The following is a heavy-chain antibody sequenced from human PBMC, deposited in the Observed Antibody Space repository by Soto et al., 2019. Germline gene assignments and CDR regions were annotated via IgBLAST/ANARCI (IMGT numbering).Heavy chain of an antibody. V-gene: IGHV1-46*01. CDR3: ARDLKQQLVRFYYYGMDV. Sequence: ASVKVSCKASGYTFTSYYMHWVRQAPGQGLEWMGIINPSGGSTSYAQKFQGRFTMTRDTSTSTVYMELSSLRSEDTAVYYCARDLKQQLVRFYYYGMDVWGQGTTVTVSS. CDR2: INPSGGST. CDR1: GYTFTSYY. J-gene: IGHJ6*02. D-gene: IGHD6-13*01.